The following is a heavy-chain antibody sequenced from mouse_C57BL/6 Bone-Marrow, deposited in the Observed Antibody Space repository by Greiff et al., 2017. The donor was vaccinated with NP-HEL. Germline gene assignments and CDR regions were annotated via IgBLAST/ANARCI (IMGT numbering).Heavy chain of an antibody. Sequence: VQLQQSGPELVKPGASVKISCKASGYTFTDYYINWVKQRPGQGLEWIGWIFPGSGSTYYNEKFKGKATLTVDKSSSTAYMLLSSLTSEDSAVYFCARSVITTVASYYYAMDDWGQGTSVTVSS. CDR3: ARSVITTVASYYYAMDD. D-gene: IGHD1-1*01. CDR2: IFPGSGST. J-gene: IGHJ4*01. V-gene: IGHV1-75*01. CDR1: GYTFTDYY.